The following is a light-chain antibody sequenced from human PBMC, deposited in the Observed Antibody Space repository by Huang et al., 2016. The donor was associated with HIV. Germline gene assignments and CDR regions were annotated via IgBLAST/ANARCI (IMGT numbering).Light chain of an antibody. V-gene: IGKV1-5*03. Sequence: DIQMTQSPSTLFASVGARVTITCRASQSISSRLAWYQQKPGKAPKLRIYKASNLESGVPSRFSGSGSGTEFTLTISSLQPDDFATYYCHQYSSYSRMFGQGTKVEIK. CDR2: KAS. CDR1: QSISSR. J-gene: IGKJ1*01. CDR3: HQYSSYSRM.